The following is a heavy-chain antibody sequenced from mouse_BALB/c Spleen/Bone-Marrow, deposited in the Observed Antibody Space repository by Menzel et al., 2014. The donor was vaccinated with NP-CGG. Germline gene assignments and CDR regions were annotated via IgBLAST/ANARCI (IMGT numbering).Heavy chain of an antibody. D-gene: IGHD4-1*01. J-gene: IGHJ4*01. Sequence: VNLVESGAELVRPGTSVKVSCKASGYAFTNYLVEWVKQRPGQGLEWIGVINPGSGGTNYNEKFRGKATLTADKSSSTAYMQLSSLTSDDSAVYFCARCLTGTSALDFWGQGTSVTVSS. CDR2: INPGSGGT. CDR3: ARCLTGTSALDF. V-gene: IGHV1-54*01. CDR1: GYAFTNYL.